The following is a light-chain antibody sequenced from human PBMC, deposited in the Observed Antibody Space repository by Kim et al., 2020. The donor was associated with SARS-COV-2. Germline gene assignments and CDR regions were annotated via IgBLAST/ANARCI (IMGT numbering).Light chain of an antibody. V-gene: IGLV1-47*01. Sequence: QRVTSSCAGSTPIIGSEDVNWYQQRPGTAPKLLIYRNTKRPTGVPDRFSGSKSGTSASLAISGLRSEDEADYYCATCDDTLSGPGVFGGGTKVTVL. CDR3: ATCDDTLSGPGV. J-gene: IGLJ3*02. CDR1: TPIIGSED. CDR2: RNT.